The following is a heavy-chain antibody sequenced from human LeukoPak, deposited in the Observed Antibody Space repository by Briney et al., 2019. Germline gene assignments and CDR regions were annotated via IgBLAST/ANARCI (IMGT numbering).Heavy chain of an antibody. Sequence: SQTLSLTCTVSGGSISSGSYYWSWIRQPAGKGLEWIGRIYTSGSTNYNPSLKSRVTISVDTSKNQFSLKLSSVTAADTAVYYCAREGYCSSTSCSLDYYYYYMDVWGKGTTVTVSS. CDR2: IYTSGST. D-gene: IGHD2-2*01. J-gene: IGHJ6*03. CDR3: AREGYCSSTSCSLDYYYYYMDV. CDR1: GGSISSGSYY. V-gene: IGHV4-61*02.